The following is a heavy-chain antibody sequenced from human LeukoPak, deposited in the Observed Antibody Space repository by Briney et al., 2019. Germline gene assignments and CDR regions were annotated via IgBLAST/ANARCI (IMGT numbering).Heavy chain of an antibody. V-gene: IGHV3-13*01. CDR2: IGIAGDT. CDR1: GFTFSSSD. D-gene: IGHD1-26*01. Sequence: SGGSLRLSCAASGFTFSSSDMHWVRQAPGKGLEWVSAIGIAGDTYYPVSVKGRFTISRENAKNPLYLQMNSLRPGDTAVYYCAREGPTVGSKWDNWYFDLWGRGTLVTVSS. J-gene: IGHJ2*01. CDR3: AREGPTVGSKWDNWYFDL.